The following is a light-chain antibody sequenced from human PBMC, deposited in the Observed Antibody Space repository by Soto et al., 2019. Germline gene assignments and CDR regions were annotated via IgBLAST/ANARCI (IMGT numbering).Light chain of an antibody. J-gene: IGKJ4*01. V-gene: IGKV3D-11*03. CDR2: LAS. CDR1: QAVNTR. CDR3: HQYSRSPVTFSPLT. Sequence: EIVLTQSPATLSSFPGDRVTLSCRASQAVNTRLAWYQHRPGQAPRLLIYLASNRAAGVPARFSGSGSGTDFTLTISDVEPEDFAVYYCHQYSRSPVTFSPLTFGGGSKVEI.